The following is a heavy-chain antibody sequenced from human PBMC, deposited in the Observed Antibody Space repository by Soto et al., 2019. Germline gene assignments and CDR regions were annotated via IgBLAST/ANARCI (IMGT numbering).Heavy chain of an antibody. Sequence: GGSLRLSCAASGFTFSNAWMSWVRQAPGKGLEWVGRIKSKTDGGTTDYAAPVKGRFTISRDDSKNTLYLQMNSLKTEDTAVYYCTTEIRYDFWSGSHEISFDYWGQGTLVTVSS. CDR2: IKSKTDGGTT. D-gene: IGHD3-3*01. CDR3: TTEIRYDFWSGSHEISFDY. V-gene: IGHV3-15*01. J-gene: IGHJ4*02. CDR1: GFTFSNAW.